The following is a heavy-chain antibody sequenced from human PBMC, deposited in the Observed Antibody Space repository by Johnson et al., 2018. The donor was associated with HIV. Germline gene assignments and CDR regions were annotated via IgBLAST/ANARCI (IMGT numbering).Heavy chain of an antibody. CDR2: ISYDGSNK. D-gene: IGHD6-13*01. CDR3: AKDLYSSSWTNDAFDI. Sequence: QVQLVESGGGVVQPGRSLRLSCAASGFTFSSYAMHWVRQAPGKGLEWVAVISYDGSNKYYADSVQGRFTISRDNAKNSLYMQMNSLRAEDTAVYYCAKDLYSSSWTNDAFDIWGQGTMVTVSS. J-gene: IGHJ3*02. V-gene: IGHV3-30-3*01. CDR1: GFTFSSYA.